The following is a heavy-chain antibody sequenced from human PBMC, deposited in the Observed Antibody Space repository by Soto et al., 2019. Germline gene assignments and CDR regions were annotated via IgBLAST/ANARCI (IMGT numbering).Heavy chain of an antibody. V-gene: IGHV3-23*01. J-gene: IGHJ4*02. D-gene: IGHD6-19*01. CDR3: AKGWQVRGGQFDY. Sequence: EVQLLESGGNLVQPGGSLRLSCVASGFTFSSYVMSWVRQAPGKGLEWVSGISDSGGTTYSADFVKGRFTISRDNSKNALYLQMNGLRAEDTAVYYCAKGWQVRGGQFDYWGQGTLVSVSS. CDR1: GFTFSSYV. CDR2: ISDSGGTT.